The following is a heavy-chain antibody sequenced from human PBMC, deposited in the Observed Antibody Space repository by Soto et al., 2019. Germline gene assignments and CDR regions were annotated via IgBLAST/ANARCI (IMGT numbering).Heavy chain of an antibody. CDR1: GYTFTNYD. CDR3: ARGPLGRPIRYMDV. J-gene: IGHJ6*03. CDR2: MNPNGGET. V-gene: IGHV1-8*01. Sequence: QVPLVQSGAEVKKAGASVKVSCRASGYTFTNYDINWVRQATGQGLEWLGWMNPNGGETGYAQKFQGRVTMTRNTSASTAYMELSSLRSEDTAVYFCARGPLGRPIRYMDVWGKGTTVSVSS. D-gene: IGHD1-26*01.